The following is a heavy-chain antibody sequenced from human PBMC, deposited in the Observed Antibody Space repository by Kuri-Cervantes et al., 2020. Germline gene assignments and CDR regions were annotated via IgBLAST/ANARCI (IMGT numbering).Heavy chain of an antibody. CDR1: GFTFSSYW. Sequence: GESLKISCAASGFTFSSYWMHWVRPAPGKGLVWVSRINSDGSSTSYADSVKGRFTISRDNSKNTLYLQMNSLRAEDTAVYYCARDQGRDNWNYHYYMDVWGKGTTVTVSS. V-gene: IGHV3-74*01. D-gene: IGHD1-20*01. J-gene: IGHJ6*03. CDR2: INSDGSST. CDR3: ARDQGRDNWNYHYYMDV.